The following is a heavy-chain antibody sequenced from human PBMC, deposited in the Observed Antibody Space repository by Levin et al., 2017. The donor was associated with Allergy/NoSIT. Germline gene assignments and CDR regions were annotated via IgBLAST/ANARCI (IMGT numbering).Heavy chain of an antibody. CDR3: ARDRGLRYFDWLLDSPNWFDP. CDR2: INSDGSST. Sequence: PGGSLRLSCAASGFTFSSYWMHWVRQAPGKGLVWVSRINSDGSSTSYADSVKGRFTISRDNAKNTLYLQMNSLRAEDTAVYYCARDRGLRYFDWLLDSPNWFDPWGQGTLVTVSS. CDR1: GFTFSSYW. D-gene: IGHD3-9*01. V-gene: IGHV3-74*01. J-gene: IGHJ5*02.